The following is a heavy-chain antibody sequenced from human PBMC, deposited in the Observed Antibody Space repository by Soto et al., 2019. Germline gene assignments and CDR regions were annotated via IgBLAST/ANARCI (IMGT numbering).Heavy chain of an antibody. J-gene: IGHJ6*02. CDR3: ARGGSGSYASSILRGYYYYYGMDV. V-gene: IGHV3-74*01. D-gene: IGHD3-10*01. CDR2: INSDGSST. CDR1: GFTFSSYW. Sequence: GGSLRLSCAASGFTFSSYWMHWVRQAPGKGLVWVSRINSDGSSTSYADSVKGRFTISRDNAKNTLYLQMNSLRAEVTAVYYCARGGSGSYASSILRGYYYYYGMDVWGQGTTVTVSS.